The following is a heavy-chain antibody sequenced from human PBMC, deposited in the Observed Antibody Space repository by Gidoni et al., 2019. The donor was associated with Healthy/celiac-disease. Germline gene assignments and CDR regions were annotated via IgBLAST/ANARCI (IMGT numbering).Heavy chain of an antibody. CDR2: IRSKAYGGTT. D-gene: IGHD3-22*01. Sequence: EVQLVESGGGLVQPGGSLRLSCTASGFTFGDYAMSWVRQAPGKGLGWVGFIRSKAYGGTTEYAASVKGRFTISRDDSKSIAYLQMNSLKTEDTAVYYCTRQADYYDSSGYPFYFDYWGQGTLVTVSS. CDR3: TRQADYYDSSGYPFYFDY. V-gene: IGHV3-49*04. J-gene: IGHJ4*02. CDR1: GFTFGDYA.